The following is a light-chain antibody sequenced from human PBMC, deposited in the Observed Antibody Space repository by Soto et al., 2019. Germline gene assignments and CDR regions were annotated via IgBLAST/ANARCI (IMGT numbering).Light chain of an antibody. J-gene: IGLJ1*01. CDR1: SSDVGGYNY. V-gene: IGLV2-14*01. CDR3: SSYTSSYIYV. CDR2: EVS. Sequence: QSALTQPASVSGSPGQSITISCTGSSSDVGGYNYVSWYQQYPGKVPSLMLYEVSNRPSRVSDRFSGSKSGNTASLTIYGLQAEDEAAYYCSSYTSSYIYVFGTGTTVTVL.